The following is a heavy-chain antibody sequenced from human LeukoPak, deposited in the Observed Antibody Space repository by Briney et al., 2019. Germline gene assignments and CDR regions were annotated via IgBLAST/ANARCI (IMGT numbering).Heavy chain of an antibody. CDR1: GLTFSGSA. CDR3: AKHHSATITADFDH. J-gene: IGHJ4*02. Sequence: GGSLRLSCAASGLTFSGSAMSWVRQAPGKGLEWVSGISIGGDYTYYADSVKGRFTISRDNSKNTLSLQMSNLRAEDTAIYYCAKHHSATITADFDHWGQGTLVTVSS. D-gene: IGHD1-14*01. V-gene: IGHV3-23*01. CDR2: ISIGGDYT.